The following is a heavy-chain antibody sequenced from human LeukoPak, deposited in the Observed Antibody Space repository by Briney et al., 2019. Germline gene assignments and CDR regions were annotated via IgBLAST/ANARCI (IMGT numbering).Heavy chain of an antibody. CDR3: AKDPQIGYFVWLLANYFDY. V-gene: IGHV3-30*18. D-gene: IGHD3-9*01. CDR2: ISYDGSNK. J-gene: IGHJ4*02. Sequence: PGGSLRLSCAASGFTFSSYGMHWVRQAPGKGLEWVAVISYDGSNKYYADSVKGRFTISRDNSKNTLYLQMNSLRAEDTAVYYCAKDPQIGYFVWLLANYFDYWGQGTLVTVSS. CDR1: GFTFSSYG.